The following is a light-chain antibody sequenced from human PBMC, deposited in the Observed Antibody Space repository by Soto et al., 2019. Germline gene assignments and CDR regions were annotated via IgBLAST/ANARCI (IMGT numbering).Light chain of an antibody. V-gene: IGKV1-6*01. J-gene: IGKJ1*01. Sequence: AIQMTQSPSSLSASIGDRVTITCRTSQDIRNELGWYQQKPGKAPKLLISAASSLQDGVPSRFSGSGSGTDFTLTISSLRPEDFATYFCLQDYNYPRTFGQGTEVEIK. CDR2: AAS. CDR1: QDIRNE. CDR3: LQDYNYPRT.